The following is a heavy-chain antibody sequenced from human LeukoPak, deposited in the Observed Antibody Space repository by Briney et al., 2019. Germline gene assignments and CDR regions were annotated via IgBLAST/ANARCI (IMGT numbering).Heavy chain of an antibody. J-gene: IGHJ4*02. V-gene: IGHV4-31*03. D-gene: IGHD6-13*01. CDR3: ARGRAYSSSWYDY. CDR1: GGSISSGGYY. CDR2: IYYSGST. Sequence: SETLSLTCTVSGGSISSGGYYCTWIRQHPGKGLEWIGDIYYSGSTYYNPSLKSRVTISIDTSKNQFSLELRSVTAADTAVYYCARGRAYSSSWYDYWGQGTLVTVSS.